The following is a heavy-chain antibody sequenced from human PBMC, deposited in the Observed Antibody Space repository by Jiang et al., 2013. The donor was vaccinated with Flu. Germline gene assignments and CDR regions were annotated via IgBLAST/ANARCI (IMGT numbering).Heavy chain of an antibody. CDR1: GYSFTSYW. J-gene: IGHJ4*02. V-gene: IGHV5-51*01. CDR3: ARHSDWDRSSSGWSGYYHNTLFDY. D-gene: IGHD3-3*01. CDR2: IYPGDSDT. Sequence: GAEVKKPGESLKISCKGSGYSFTSYWIGWVRQMPGKGLEWMGIIYPGDSDTRYSPSFQGQVTISADKSISTAYLQWSSLKASDTAMYYCARHSDWDRSSSGWSGYYHNTLFDYWGQGTLVTVSS.